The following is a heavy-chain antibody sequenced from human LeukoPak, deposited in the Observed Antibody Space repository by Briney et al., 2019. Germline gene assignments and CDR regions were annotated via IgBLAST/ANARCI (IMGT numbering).Heavy chain of an antibody. J-gene: IGHJ3*01. CDR3: ARPNITSYYDSRGYDGFDV. CDR1: GYRFTTYW. Sequence: GESLKISCKGSGYRFTTYWIAWVRQMPGKGLEWMGIIYPDDSDTRYSPSFQGEVTISADKSVSTAYLQWSSLKASDTAMHYCARPNITSYYDSRGYDGFDVWGQGTMVTVSS. D-gene: IGHD3-22*01. CDR2: IYPDDSDT. V-gene: IGHV5-51*01.